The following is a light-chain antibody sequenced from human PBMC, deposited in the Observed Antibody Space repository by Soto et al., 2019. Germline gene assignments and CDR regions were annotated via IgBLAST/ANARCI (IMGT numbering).Light chain of an antibody. CDR2: EVS. CDR1: TSDVGGYNY. CDR3: SSFTISSTLYV. J-gene: IGLJ1*01. V-gene: IGLV2-14*01. Sequence: QSVLTQPASVSGSPGQSITISCTGTTSDVGGYNYVSWYQHHPGKAPKVIISEVSNRPSGVSNRFSGSKSGNTASLTISGLQAEDEADYYCSSFTISSTLYVFGTGTKLTVL.